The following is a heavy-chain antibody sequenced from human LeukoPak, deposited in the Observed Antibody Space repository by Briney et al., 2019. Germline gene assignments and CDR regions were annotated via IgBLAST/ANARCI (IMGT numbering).Heavy chain of an antibody. V-gene: IGHV3-33*06. Sequence: GRSLRLSCAASGFSFSNFGMHWVRQAPGKGLEWVAVIWYDGSNKYYAESLKGRFTISRDNSKNMVYLQMNSLRAEDTAVYHCAKEGGGGLRFFPHAFDPRGQGALVTVSP. CDR1: GFSFSNFG. D-gene: IGHD3-3*01. J-gene: IGHJ5*02. CDR2: IWYDGSNK. CDR3: AKEGGGGLRFFPHAFDP.